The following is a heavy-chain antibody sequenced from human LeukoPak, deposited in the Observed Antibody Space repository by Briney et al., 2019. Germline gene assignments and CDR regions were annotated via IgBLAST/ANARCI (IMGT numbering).Heavy chain of an antibody. CDR2: IYYSGST. CDR1: GGSISSGGYY. V-gene: IGHV4-31*03. J-gene: IGHJ1*01. CDR3: ARGTPRDPEYFQH. Sequence: SQTLSLTCTVSGGSISSGGYYLSWIRQHPGKGLEWIGYIYYSGSTYYNPSLKSRVTISVDTSKNQFSLKLSSVTAADTAVYYCARGTPRDPEYFQHWGQGTLVTVSS.